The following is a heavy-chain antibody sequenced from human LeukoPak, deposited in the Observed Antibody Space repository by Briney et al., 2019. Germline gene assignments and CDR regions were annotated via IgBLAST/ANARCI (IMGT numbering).Heavy chain of an antibody. D-gene: IGHD6-13*01. Sequence: ASVKVSCKASGYTFTGYYMHWVRQAPGQGLEWMGWINTNTGNPTYAQGFTGRFVFSLDTSVSTAYLQISSLKAEDTAVYYCASPIAAAGTGDNWFDPWGQGTLVTVSS. CDR1: GYTFTGYY. CDR2: INTNTGNP. V-gene: IGHV7-4-1*02. CDR3: ASPIAAAGTGDNWFDP. J-gene: IGHJ5*02.